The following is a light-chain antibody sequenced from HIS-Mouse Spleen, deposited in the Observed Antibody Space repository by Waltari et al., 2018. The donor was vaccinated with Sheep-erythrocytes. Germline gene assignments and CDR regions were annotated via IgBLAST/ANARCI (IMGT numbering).Light chain of an antibody. CDR1: QDISNY. CDR3: QQYDNLLT. V-gene: IGKV1-33*01. J-gene: IGKJ4*01. Sequence: DIQMTQSPSSLSASVGDRVTITCQASQDISNYLNWYQQKPGKAPKLLIYDASNLETRVPSRLRGSGSGTDFTFNISSLQHEDIATYYCQQYDNLLTFGGGTKVEIK. CDR2: DAS.